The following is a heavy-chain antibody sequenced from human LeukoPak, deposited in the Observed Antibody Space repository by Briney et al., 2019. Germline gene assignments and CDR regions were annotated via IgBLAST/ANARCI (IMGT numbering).Heavy chain of an antibody. CDR1: GYIFSNFG. CDR2: ISGYNGYT. J-gene: IGHJ5*02. V-gene: IGHV1-18*01. CDR3: AREGTSSGYNWFDP. Sequence: ASVKVSCKASGYIFSNFGINWVRQAPGQGLEWMGWISGYNGYTKYAQKLQGRVTMTRDMSTSTVYMELSSLRSEDTAVYYCAREGTSSGYNWFDPWGQGTLVTVSS. D-gene: IGHD3-22*01.